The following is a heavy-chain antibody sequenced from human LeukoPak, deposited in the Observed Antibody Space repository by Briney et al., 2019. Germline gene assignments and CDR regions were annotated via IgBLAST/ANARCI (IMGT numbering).Heavy chain of an antibody. D-gene: IGHD3-3*01. CDR2: ISGSGGST. J-gene: IGHJ4*02. CDR3: AKVGPYYDFWGGYFSDY. V-gene: IGHV3-23*01. Sequence: HSGGSLRLSCAASGFTFSSYAMSWVRQAPGKGLEWVSAISGSGGSTYYADSVKGRFAISRDNSKNTLYLQMNSLRAEDTAVYYCAKVGPYYDFWGGYFSDYWGQGTLVTVSS. CDR1: GFTFSSYA.